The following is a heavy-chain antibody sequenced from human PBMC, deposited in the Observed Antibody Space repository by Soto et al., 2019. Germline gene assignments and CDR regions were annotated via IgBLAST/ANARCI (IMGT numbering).Heavy chain of an antibody. D-gene: IGHD4-4*01. CDR1: GGSIKVGGYN. CDR2: IYYSGTT. Sequence: SETLSLTCTASGGSIKVGGYNWGWLRQPPGQGLEWVATIYYSGTTDYNPYLKGRLTISPYTSRNQFSLDLSSVTAADTAVYYCARLSCNHYSTWGQGTVVTVPS. V-gene: IGHV4-39*01. CDR3: ARLSCNHYST. J-gene: IGHJ4*02.